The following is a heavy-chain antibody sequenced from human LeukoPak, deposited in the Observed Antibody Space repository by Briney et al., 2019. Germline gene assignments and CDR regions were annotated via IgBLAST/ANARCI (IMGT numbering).Heavy chain of an antibody. CDR1: GGSISSYY. D-gene: IGHD6-13*01. V-gene: IGHV4-59*08. CDR3: ARIAAAGDYYYGMDV. J-gene: IGHJ6*02. Sequence: SETLSLTCTVSGGSISSYYWSWIRQPPGKGLEWIAYIYYSGSTNYNPSLKSRVTISVDTSKNQFSLKLSSVTAADTAVYYCARIAAAGDYYYGMDVWGQGTTVTVSS. CDR2: IYYSGST.